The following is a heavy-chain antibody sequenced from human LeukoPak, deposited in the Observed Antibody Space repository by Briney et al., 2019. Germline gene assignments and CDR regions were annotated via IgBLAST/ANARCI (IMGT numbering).Heavy chain of an antibody. CDR3: VALWFGTGVY. Sequence: GGSLRLSCAASGFSFSTYEMNWVRQAPGKGLEWVSYITSTSYAISYGDSVKGRFTVSRDNAKESLYLEMNSLRAEDTAIYHCVALWFGTGVYWGQGTLVTVSS. CDR1: GFSFSTYE. J-gene: IGHJ4*02. D-gene: IGHD3-10*01. CDR2: ITSTSYAI. V-gene: IGHV3-48*03.